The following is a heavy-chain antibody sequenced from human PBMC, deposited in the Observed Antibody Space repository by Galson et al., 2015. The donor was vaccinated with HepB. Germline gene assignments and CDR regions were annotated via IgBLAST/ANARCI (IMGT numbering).Heavy chain of an antibody. J-gene: IGHJ3*02. D-gene: IGHD1-26*01. CDR2: IYSAGGT. CDR1: GFNVSSTY. Sequence: SLRLSCAASGFNVSSTYMSWVRQAPGKGLEWVSVIYSAGGTYHADSVKGRFTISRDKSKNTLYLQMNSLRAEDTAVYYCARDGGGSYDAFDIWGQGTMVTVSS. CDR3: ARDGGGSYDAFDI. V-gene: IGHV3-53*01.